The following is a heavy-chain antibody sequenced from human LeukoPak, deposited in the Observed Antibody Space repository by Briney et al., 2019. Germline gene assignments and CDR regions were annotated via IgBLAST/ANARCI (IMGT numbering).Heavy chain of an antibody. D-gene: IGHD3-10*01. Sequence: GASVKVSCKASGYTFTSYGISWVRQAPGQGLEWMGWISAYNGNTNYAQKLQGRVTMTTDTSTSTAYMELSSLRSEDTAVYYCARGYYYGSGSYWPDDYWGQGTLVTVSS. J-gene: IGHJ4*02. CDR2: ISAYNGNT. V-gene: IGHV1-18*01. CDR3: ARGYYYGSGSYWPDDY. CDR1: GYTFTSYG.